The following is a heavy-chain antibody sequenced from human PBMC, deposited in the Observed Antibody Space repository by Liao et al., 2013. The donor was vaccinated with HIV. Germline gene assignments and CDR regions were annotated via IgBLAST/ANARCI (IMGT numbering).Heavy chain of an antibody. CDR2: IYSTGST. CDR1: GGSISSGYYS. CDR3: ARGGSGIYYGDLDY. J-gene: IGHJ4*02. Sequence: QVQLQESGPGLVKPSQTLSLTCTVSGGSISSGYYSWTWIRQPAGKGLEWIGRIYSTGSTNYNPSLKSRVTMSVDTSKNQFSLKLSTVTAADTAVYYCARGGSGIYYGDLDYWGQGTLVTVSS. V-gene: IGHV4-61*02. D-gene: IGHD1-26*01.